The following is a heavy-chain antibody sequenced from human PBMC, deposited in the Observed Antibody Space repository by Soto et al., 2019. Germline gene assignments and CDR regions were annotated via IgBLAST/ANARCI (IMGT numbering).Heavy chain of an antibody. J-gene: IGHJ6*02. Sequence: GGSLRLSCAASGFTFSSYAMSWVRQAPGKGLEWVSAISGSGGSTYYADSVKGRFTISRDNSKNTLYLQMNSLRAEDTAVYYCAKDAIFGVVTKHYYYYYGMDVWGQGTTVTVSS. CDR1: GFTFSSYA. CDR2: ISGSGGST. CDR3: AKDAIFGVVTKHYYYYYGMDV. D-gene: IGHD3-3*01. V-gene: IGHV3-23*01.